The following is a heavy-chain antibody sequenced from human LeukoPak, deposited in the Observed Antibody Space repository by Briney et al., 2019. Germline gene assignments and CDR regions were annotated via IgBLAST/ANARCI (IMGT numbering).Heavy chain of an antibody. CDR3: ARDGGSSTSHNAFDI. CDR1: GGTFSSYA. CDR2: IIPIFGTA. Sequence: SVKVSCKASGGTFSSYAISRVRQAPGQGLEWMGGIIPIFGTANYAQKFQGRVTITTDESTSTAYMELSRLRSEDTAVYYCARDGGSSTSHNAFDIWGQGTMVTVSS. J-gene: IGHJ3*02. D-gene: IGHD2-2*01. V-gene: IGHV1-69*05.